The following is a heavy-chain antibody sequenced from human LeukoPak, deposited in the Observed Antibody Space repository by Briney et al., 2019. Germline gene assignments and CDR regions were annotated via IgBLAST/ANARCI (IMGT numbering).Heavy chain of an antibody. Sequence: PSETLSHTCTLSGGSISSYYWGWIRQSPGKGLESIGYIYYDGNTNYNPSLKSRVTISVDTSKNQFSLRLNSVSATDTAVYFCARRRTTLLRGVQIAGTIDQWGQGTLITVSS. J-gene: IGHJ4*02. CDR2: IYYDGNT. CDR1: GGSISSYY. D-gene: IGHD3-10*01. CDR3: ARRRTTLLRGVQIAGTIDQ. V-gene: IGHV4-59*08.